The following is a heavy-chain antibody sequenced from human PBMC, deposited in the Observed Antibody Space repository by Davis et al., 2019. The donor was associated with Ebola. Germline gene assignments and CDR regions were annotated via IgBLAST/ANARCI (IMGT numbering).Heavy chain of an antibody. D-gene: IGHD3-10*01. CDR3: ARGWLRTGLDA. CDR1: GDSVSSGG. V-gene: IGHV6-1*01. CDR2: TYYSSKWFN. J-gene: IGHJ6*04. Sequence: HSQTLSLTCAISGDSVSSGGWNWIRQSPSRGLEWLGRTYYSSKWFNHYAESVKSRITINSDTSKNQFSLHLDSVTPEDTALYFCARGWLRTGLDAWGEGTAVTVSS.